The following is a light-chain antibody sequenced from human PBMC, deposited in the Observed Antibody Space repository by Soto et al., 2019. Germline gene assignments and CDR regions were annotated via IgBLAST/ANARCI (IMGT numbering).Light chain of an antibody. CDR2: GIS. Sequence: EVVLTQSPGTLSLSPGERATLSCRASQNLNHNYFAWYQQKPGQGPRLLIYGISTRAAGIPDRFSGSGSGTAFTLTLSRLQPEDFAVYYCQQYGTFPFTFGPGPKLDIK. J-gene: IGKJ3*01. CDR1: QNLNHNY. V-gene: IGKV3-20*01. CDR3: QQYGTFPFT.